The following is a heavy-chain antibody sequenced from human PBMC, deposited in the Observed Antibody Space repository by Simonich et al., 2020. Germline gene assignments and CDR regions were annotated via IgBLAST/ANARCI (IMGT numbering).Heavy chain of an antibody. V-gene: IGHV3-64*01. J-gene: IGHJ6*02. CDR2: ISSNGGST. CDR1: GFTFSSYA. CDR3: ARTQNSNYYYYYGMDV. D-gene: IGHD4-4*01. Sequence: EVQLVESGGGLVQPGGSLRLSCAASGFTFSSYAMHWVRQAPGKGLEYVSAISSNGGSTYYANSMKGRITISRDNSKNTLYLQMGSLRAEDMAVYYCARTQNSNYYYYYGMDVWGQGTTFTVSS.